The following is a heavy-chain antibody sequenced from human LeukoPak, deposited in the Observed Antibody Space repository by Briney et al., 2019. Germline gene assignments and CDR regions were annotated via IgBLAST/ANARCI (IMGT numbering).Heavy chain of an antibody. CDR1: GYTFTSYG. Sequence: GASVKVSCKASGYTFTSYGISWVRQAPGQGLEWMGWISAYNGNTNYAQKLQGRVTMTTDTSTSTAYMELRSLRSDDTAVYYCARESLWSGYLSDGMDVWGQGTTVTVSS. CDR3: ARESLWSGYLSDGMDV. V-gene: IGHV1-18*01. D-gene: IGHD3-3*01. J-gene: IGHJ6*02. CDR2: ISAYNGNT.